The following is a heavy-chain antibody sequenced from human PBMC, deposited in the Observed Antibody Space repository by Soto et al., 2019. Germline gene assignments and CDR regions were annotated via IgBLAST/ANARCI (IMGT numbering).Heavy chain of an antibody. Sequence: PEPLSLTSTVSGGSISSYYWSWLRQPAGKGLEWIVRIYTSGSTNYNLSLTSRVTMSVATAKNQIALELSTVTATDTAVYYSARGAYCIGGSCYRYGMDVWGQGTTVTVSS. D-gene: IGHD2-15*01. V-gene: IGHV4-4*07. CDR3: ARGAYCIGGSCYRYGMDV. J-gene: IGHJ6*02. CDR1: GGSISSYY. CDR2: IYTSGST.